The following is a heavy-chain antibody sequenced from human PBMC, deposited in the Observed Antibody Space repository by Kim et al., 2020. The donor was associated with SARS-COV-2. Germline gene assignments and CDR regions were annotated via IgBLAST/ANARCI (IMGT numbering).Heavy chain of an antibody. J-gene: IGHJ4*02. Sequence: GGSLRLSCAASGFTFSSYSMNWVRQAPGKGLEWVSYISSSSTIYYADSVKGRFTISRDNAKNSLYLQMNSLRDEDTAVYYCARDRGGYYDYWGQGTLVT. V-gene: IGHV3-48*02. D-gene: IGHD3-10*01. CDR1: GFTFSSYS. CDR3: ARDRGGYYDY. CDR2: ISSSSTI.